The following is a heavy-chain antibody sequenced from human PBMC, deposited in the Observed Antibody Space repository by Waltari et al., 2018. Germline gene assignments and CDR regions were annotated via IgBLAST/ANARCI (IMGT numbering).Heavy chain of an antibody. CDR3: ARDFYDSSGYYFDY. Sequence: QVQLVQSGAEVKKPGASVKVSCKASGYTFTSYGISWVRQAPGQGLEWMGWINPNSGDTNYAQKFQGRVTMTRDTSISTAYMELSRLRSDDTAVYYCARDFYDSSGYYFDYWGQGTLVTVSS. D-gene: IGHD3-22*01. V-gene: IGHV1-2*02. J-gene: IGHJ4*02. CDR1: GYTFTSYG. CDR2: INPNSGDT.